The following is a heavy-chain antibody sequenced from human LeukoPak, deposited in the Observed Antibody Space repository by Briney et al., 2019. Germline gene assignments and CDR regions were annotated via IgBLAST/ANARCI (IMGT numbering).Heavy chain of an antibody. J-gene: IGHJ6*03. CDR1: GYTFTSYD. Sequence: ASVKVSCKASGYTFTSYDINWVRQATGQGLEWMRWMNPNSGNTGYAQKFQGRVTMTRNTSISTAYMELSSLRSEDTAVYYCARARAVWGTFGAVPGHYMDVWGKGTTVTVSS. D-gene: IGHD3-16*01. CDR3: ARARAVWGTFGAVPGHYMDV. CDR2: MNPNSGNT. V-gene: IGHV1-8*01.